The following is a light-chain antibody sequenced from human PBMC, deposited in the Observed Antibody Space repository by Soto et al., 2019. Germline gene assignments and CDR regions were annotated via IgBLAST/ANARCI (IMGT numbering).Light chain of an antibody. J-gene: IGKJ2*01. CDR3: KQSYSTPYT. V-gene: IGKV1-39*01. CDR2: AAS. CDR1: QSISSY. Sequence: DIQMTQSPSSLSASVGDRVTITCRASQSISSYLNWYQQKPGKAPKLLIYAASSLQSGVPSRFSGSGSGTDFTLTISSLQPEDFATYYCKQSYSTPYTFGQRTKVDIK.